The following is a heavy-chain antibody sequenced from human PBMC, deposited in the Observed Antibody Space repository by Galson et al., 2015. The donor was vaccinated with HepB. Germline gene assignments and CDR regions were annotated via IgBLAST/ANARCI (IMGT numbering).Heavy chain of an antibody. CDR3: ARDLGYGGYTLSYYYYMDV. Sequence: SLRLSCAASGFTFSGYTVNWVRQAPGKGLEWVSSISGSTTYIYYADSVKGRFTISRDNAKSSLYLQMNSLRAEDTAVYFCARDLGYGGYTLSYYYYMDVWGKGTTVTVSS. D-gene: IGHD5-12*01. CDR2: ISGSTTYI. CDR1: GFTFSGYT. J-gene: IGHJ6*03. V-gene: IGHV3-21*01.